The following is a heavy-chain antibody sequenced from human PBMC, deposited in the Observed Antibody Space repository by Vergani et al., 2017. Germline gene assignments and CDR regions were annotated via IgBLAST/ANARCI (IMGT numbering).Heavy chain of an antibody. Sequence: QVQLVQSGAEVKKPGASVKVSCKASGYTFTSYYMHWVRQAPGQGLEWMGIINPSGGSTSYAQKFQGRVTMTRDTSTSTVYMELSSLRSEETAVYYCAREGPLGTDYYGMDVWGQGTTVTVSS. CDR1: GYTFTSYY. J-gene: IGHJ6*02. CDR2: INPSGGST. V-gene: IGHV1-46*01. D-gene: IGHD3-16*01. CDR3: AREGPLGTDYYGMDV.